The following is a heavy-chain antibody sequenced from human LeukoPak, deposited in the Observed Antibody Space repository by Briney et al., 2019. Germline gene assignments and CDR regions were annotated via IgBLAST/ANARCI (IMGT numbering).Heavy chain of an antibody. CDR3: ARDCPKAVVVCYHYGMDV. Sequence: ASVKVSCKASGYTFTSYYMHWVRQAPGQGLEWMGWISAYNGNTNYAQKLQGRVTMTTDTSTSTAYMELRSLRSDDTAVYYCARDCPKAVVVCYHYGMDVWGQGTTATVSS. J-gene: IGHJ6*02. CDR1: GYTFTSYY. CDR2: ISAYNGNT. D-gene: IGHD6-19*01. V-gene: IGHV1-18*04.